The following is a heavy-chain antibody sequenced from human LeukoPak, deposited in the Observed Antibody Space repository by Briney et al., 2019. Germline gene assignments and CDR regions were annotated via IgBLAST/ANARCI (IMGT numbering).Heavy chain of an antibody. J-gene: IGHJ3*02. Sequence: SETLSLTCTVSGGSISSRTYYWGWIRQPPGKGLEWIGSIYYTGSTFYNPSLKSRVTISVDTSKNQFSMKLSSVTAADAAVYFCAREWTTWGAFDIWGQGAMVTVSS. CDR1: GGSISSRTYY. CDR2: IYYTGST. V-gene: IGHV4-39*07. D-gene: IGHD2/OR15-2a*01. CDR3: AREWTTWGAFDI.